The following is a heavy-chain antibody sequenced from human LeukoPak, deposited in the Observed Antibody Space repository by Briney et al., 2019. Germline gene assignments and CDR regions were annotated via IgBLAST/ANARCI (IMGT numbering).Heavy chain of an antibody. D-gene: IGHD6-13*01. CDR2: IYYSGST. J-gene: IGHJ5*02. V-gene: IGHV4-31*03. CDR3: ARDFRGSSWYNWFDP. Sequence: SETLSLTCTVSGGSISSGGYYWSWIRQHPGKGLEWIGYIYYSGSTYYNPSLKSRVTISVDTSKNQFSLKLSSVTAADTAVYYCARDFRGSSWYNWFDPWGQGTLVTVSS. CDR1: GGSISSGGYY.